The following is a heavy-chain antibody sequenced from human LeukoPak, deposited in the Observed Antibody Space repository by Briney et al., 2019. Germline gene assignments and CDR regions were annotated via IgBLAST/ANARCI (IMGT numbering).Heavy chain of an antibody. CDR2: IIPIFGTA. CDR3: ARAPLGVVVVAARWGYWFDP. Sequence: SVKVSCKASGGTFSSYAISWVRQAPGQGLEWMGGIIPIFGTANYAQKFQGRVTITADESTSTAYMELSSLRSEDTAVYYCARAPLGVVVVAARWGYWFDPWGQGTLVTVSS. D-gene: IGHD2-15*01. CDR1: GGTFSSYA. V-gene: IGHV1-69*01. J-gene: IGHJ5*02.